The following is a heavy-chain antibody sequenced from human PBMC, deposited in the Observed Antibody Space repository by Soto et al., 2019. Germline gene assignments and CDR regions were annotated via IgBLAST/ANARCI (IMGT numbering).Heavy chain of an antibody. CDR2: INHSGNN. J-gene: IGHJ3*02. D-gene: IGHD3-9*01. CDR3: ARGGSNDWQVALDI. Sequence: QLQQWGAGLLKPSETLSLTCVVSGGSFSTYYYNWIRQSPGKGLEWIGEINHSGNNNYSPSLKSRVTMSLDPSKYQFSLKLTSVTAADTAVYYCARGGSNDWQVALDIWGQGTMVTVSS. CDR1: GGSFSTYY. V-gene: IGHV4-34*01.